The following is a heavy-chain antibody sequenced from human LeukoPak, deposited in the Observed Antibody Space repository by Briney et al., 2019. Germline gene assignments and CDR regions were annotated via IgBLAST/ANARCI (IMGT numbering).Heavy chain of an antibody. CDR3: ARRGYCRGGRCYPTSDAFDI. Sequence: ASLKVSCKASGYTFTSYGISWVRQAPGQGLEWMGWINTYNGNTNYAQKFQGRVTMTTDTSTSTAYMELRSLRSDDTAIYYCARRGYCRGGRCYPTSDAFDIWGQGTLVTVSS. J-gene: IGHJ3*02. CDR2: INTYNGNT. D-gene: IGHD2-15*01. CDR1: GYTFTSYG. V-gene: IGHV1-18*01.